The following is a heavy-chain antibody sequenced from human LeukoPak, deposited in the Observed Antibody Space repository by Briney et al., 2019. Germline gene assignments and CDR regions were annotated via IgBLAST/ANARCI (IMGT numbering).Heavy chain of an antibody. D-gene: IGHD5-18*01. CDR1: GGSISSYY. Sequence: KPSETLSLTCTVSGGSISSYYWSWIRQPPGKGLEWIGYIYHSGSTYYNPSLKSRVTISVDRSKNQFSLKLSSVTAADTAVYYCARDFVDTAMVDPGAFDIWGQGTMVTVSS. CDR3: ARDFVDTAMVDPGAFDI. V-gene: IGHV4-59*12. J-gene: IGHJ3*02. CDR2: IYHSGST.